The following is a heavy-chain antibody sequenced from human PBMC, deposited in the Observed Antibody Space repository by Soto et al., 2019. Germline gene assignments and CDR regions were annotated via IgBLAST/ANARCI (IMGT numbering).Heavy chain of an antibody. CDR3: ARDWGYGATSRYYYYYGMDV. J-gene: IGHJ6*02. CDR1: GFTFSSYG. D-gene: IGHD3-16*01. V-gene: IGHV3-33*01. Sequence: PGGFLRLSCAASGFTFSSYGMHWVRQAPGKGLEWVAVIWYDGSNKYYADSVKGRFTISRDNSKNTLYLQMNSLRAEDTAVYYCARDWGYGATSRYYYYYGMDVWGQGTTVTVSS. CDR2: IWYDGSNK.